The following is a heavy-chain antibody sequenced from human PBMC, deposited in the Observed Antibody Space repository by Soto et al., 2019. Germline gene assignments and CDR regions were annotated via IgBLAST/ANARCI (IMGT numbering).Heavy chain of an antibody. D-gene: IGHD3-22*01. V-gene: IGHV4-39*01. CDR2: VYSSGNT. CDR1: GGSISSSGYS. Sequence: SETLSLTCTVSGGSISSSGYSWGWIRQPPGKGLQWIGSVYSSGNTHYNPSLKSRVTMSVDTSENQFSLKLSSVTAADTAVYYCARHRDRSGYPYFDYWGQGTLVTVSS. J-gene: IGHJ4*02. CDR3: ARHRDRSGYPYFDY.